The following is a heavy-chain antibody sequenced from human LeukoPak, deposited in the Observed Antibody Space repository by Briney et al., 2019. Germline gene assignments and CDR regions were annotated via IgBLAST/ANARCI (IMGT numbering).Heavy chain of an antibody. CDR2: ISSSSSYI. V-gene: IGHV3-21*01. D-gene: IGHD2-21*02. CDR3: AREAYCGGDCYDAFDI. Sequence: PGGSLRLSCAASGFTFSGYSMNWVRQAPGKGLEWVSSISSSSSYIYYADSVKGRFTISRGNAKNSLYLQMNSLRAEDTAVYYCAREAYCGGDCYDAFDIWGQGTMVTVSS. CDR1: GFTFSGYS. J-gene: IGHJ3*02.